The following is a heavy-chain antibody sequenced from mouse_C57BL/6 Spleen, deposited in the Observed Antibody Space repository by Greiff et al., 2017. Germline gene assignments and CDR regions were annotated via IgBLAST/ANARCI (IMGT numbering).Heavy chain of an antibody. D-gene: IGHD2-4*01. J-gene: IGHJ3*01. CDR1: GYTFTSYW. V-gene: IGHV1-55*01. CDR2: IYPGSGST. CDR3: ARSSYDYDDGFAY. Sequence: QVHVKQPGAELVKPGASVKMSCKASGYTFTSYWITWVKQRPGQGLEWIGDIYPGSGSTNYNEKFKSKATLTVDTSSSTAYMQLSSLTSEDSAVYYCARSSYDYDDGFAYWGQGTLVTVSA.